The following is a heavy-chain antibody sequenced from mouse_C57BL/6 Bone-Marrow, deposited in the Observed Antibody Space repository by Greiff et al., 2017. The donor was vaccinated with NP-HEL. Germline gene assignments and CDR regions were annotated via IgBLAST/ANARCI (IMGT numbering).Heavy chain of an antibody. J-gene: IGHJ3*01. D-gene: IGHD1-1*01. CDR2: IDPENGDT. Sequence: VQLQQSGAELVRPGASVKLSCTASGFNIKDDYMHWVKQRPEQGLEWIGWIDPENGDTEYASKFQGKATITADTSSNTAYLQLSSLTSEDTAVYYCTTSVNYGRFAYWGQGTLVTVSA. V-gene: IGHV14-4*01. CDR3: TTSVNYGRFAY. CDR1: GFNIKDDY.